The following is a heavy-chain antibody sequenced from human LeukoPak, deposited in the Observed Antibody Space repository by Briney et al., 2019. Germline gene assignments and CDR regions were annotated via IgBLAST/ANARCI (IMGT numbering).Heavy chain of an antibody. J-gene: IGHJ4*02. Sequence: ASVKLSCSASGYTFTSYDINRVRQATGPGLEWMGWMNTISGNTGHAQKFPGRVSMTTNNPIGTAYMELSSLRSEDTAVYYCARVGYDSSGYYLHDYWGQGTLVTVSS. V-gene: IGHV1-8*01. CDR1: GYTFTSYD. D-gene: IGHD3-22*01. CDR2: MNTISGNT. CDR3: ARVGYDSSGYYLHDY.